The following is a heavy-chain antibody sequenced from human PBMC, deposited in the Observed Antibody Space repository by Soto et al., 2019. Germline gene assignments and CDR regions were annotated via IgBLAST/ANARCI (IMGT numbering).Heavy chain of an antibody. CDR1: GGTFSSYA. CDR3: ARRRGEGPYLNGYFDD. Sequence: GASVKVSCKASGGTFSSYAISWVRQAPGQGLEWMGGIIPIFGTANYAQKFQGRVTITADKSTSTAYMELSSLRSEDTAVYYCARRRGEGPYLNGYFDDWGQGTVVTVPS. D-gene: IGHD3-16*01. J-gene: IGHJ4*02. CDR2: IIPIFGTA. V-gene: IGHV1-69*06.